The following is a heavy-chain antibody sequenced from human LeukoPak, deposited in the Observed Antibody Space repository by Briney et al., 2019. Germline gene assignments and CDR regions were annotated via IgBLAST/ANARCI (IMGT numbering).Heavy chain of an antibody. CDR2: ISGYNGDT. CDR1: GYTFTTSG. D-gene: IGHD2-2*01. J-gene: IGHJ5*02. CDR3: ARDDDGTSFNWFDP. Sequence: ASVKVSYKASGYTFTTSGISWVRRAPGQGLEWMGWISGYNGDTKYAQKFQGRVTMTTDTSTSTAYMDLRSLRSDDTAVYYCARDDDGTSFNWFDPWGQGTLVTVSS. V-gene: IGHV1-18*01.